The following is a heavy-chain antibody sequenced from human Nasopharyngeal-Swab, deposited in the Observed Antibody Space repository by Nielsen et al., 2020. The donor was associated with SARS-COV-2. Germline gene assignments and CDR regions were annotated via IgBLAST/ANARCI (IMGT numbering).Heavy chain of an antibody. CDR3: ARDIEEWLVVPSLSFDY. J-gene: IGHJ4*02. CDR2: PGVYNADA. Sequence: ASVNVSCQASGYSFRSYGINWVRPALRQGLEWMGCPGVYNADANYAQKLQGRVSMTTDTSTSTAYMELRSLRSDDTAVYYCARDIEEWLVVPSLSFDYWGQGTLVTVSS. D-gene: IGHD3-3*01. V-gene: IGHV1-18*01. CDR1: GYSFRSYG.